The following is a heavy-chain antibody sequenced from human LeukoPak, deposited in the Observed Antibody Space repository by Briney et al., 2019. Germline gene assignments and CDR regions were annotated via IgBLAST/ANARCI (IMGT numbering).Heavy chain of an antibody. D-gene: IGHD3-3*01. CDR3: ARDQPSDSGDAFDI. CDR1: GFTFSSYA. V-gene: IGHV3-21*05. J-gene: IGHJ3*02. Sequence: GRSLRLSCAASGFTFSSYAMHWVRQAPGKGLEWVSYISSSSSYTNYADSVKGRFTISRDNAKNSLYLQMNSLRAEDTAVYYCARDQPSDSGDAFDIWGQGTMVTVSS. CDR2: ISSSSSYT.